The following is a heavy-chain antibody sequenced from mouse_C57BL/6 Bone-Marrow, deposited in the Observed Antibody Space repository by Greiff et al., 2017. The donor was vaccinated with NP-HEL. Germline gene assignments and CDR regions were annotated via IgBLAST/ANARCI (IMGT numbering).Heavy chain of an antibody. J-gene: IGHJ4*01. Sequence: QVQLQQSGTELVKPGASVKLSCKASGYTFTSYWMHWVKQRPGQGLEWIGNINPSNGGTNYNEKFKSKATLTVDKSSSTAYMQLSSLTSEDSAVYYCARTTMVTTRLYYYAMDYWGQGTSVTVSS. V-gene: IGHV1-53*01. CDR2: INPSNGGT. CDR3: ARTTMVTTRLYYYAMDY. CDR1: GYTFTSYW. D-gene: IGHD2-1*01.